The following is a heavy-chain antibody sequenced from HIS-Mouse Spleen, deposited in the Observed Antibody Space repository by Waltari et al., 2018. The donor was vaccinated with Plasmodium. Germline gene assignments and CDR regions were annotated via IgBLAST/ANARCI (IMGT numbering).Heavy chain of an antibody. CDR1: GGSISSSSYY. D-gene: IGHD1-26*01. J-gene: IGHJ4*02. Sequence: QLQLQESGPGLVKPSETLSLTCTVSGGSISSSSYYWGLIRQPPGKGLEWIGSIYYSGSTYYNPSLKSRVTISVDTSKNQFSLELSSVTAADTAVYYCARRGGSYYYFDYWGQGTLVTVSS. CDR2: IYYSGST. CDR3: ARRGGSYYYFDY. V-gene: IGHV4-39*01.